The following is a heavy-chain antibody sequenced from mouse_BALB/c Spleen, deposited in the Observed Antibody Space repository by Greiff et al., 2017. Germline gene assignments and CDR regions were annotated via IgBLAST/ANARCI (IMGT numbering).Heavy chain of an antibody. Sequence: EVKLVESGPGLVKPSQSLSLTCTVTGYSITSDYAWNWIRQFPGNKLEWMGYISYSGSTSYNPSLKSRISITRDTSKNQFFLQLNSVTTEDTATYYCARNYDLAWFAYWGQGTLVTVSA. V-gene: IGHV3-2*02. CDR1: GYSITSDYA. CDR3: ARNYDLAWFAY. D-gene: IGHD2-4*01. CDR2: ISYSGST. J-gene: IGHJ3*01.